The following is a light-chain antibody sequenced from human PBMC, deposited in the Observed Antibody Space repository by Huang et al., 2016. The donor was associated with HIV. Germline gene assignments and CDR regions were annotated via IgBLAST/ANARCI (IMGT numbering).Light chain of an antibody. V-gene: IGKV1-8*01. CDR2: STS. CDR1: QDVSNY. CDR3: QQYHIYPWT. J-gene: IGKJ1*01. Sequence: AIRITQSPSSLSASTGDRVTITCRASQDVSNYLAWYQQKPGRAPNLMIYSTSTLQSGVPSRFSGNGSATDFSLTITCLQSDDFATYYCQQYHIYPWTFGQGTKVKI.